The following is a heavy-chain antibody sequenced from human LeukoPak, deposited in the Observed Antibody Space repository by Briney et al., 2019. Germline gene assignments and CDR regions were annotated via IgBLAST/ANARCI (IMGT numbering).Heavy chain of an antibody. D-gene: IGHD2-15*01. CDR1: GGSINSYY. V-gene: IGHV4-4*07. CDR2: IYTSGSP. Sequence: SETLSLTCTVSGGSINSYYWIWIRQPAGKGLEWIGRIYTSGSPNYNPSLKSRVTMSVDTSKNQFSLKLSSVTAADTAVYYCARDGGYCSGGSCNNWFDPWGQGTLVTVSS. J-gene: IGHJ5*02. CDR3: ARDGGYCSGGSCNNWFDP.